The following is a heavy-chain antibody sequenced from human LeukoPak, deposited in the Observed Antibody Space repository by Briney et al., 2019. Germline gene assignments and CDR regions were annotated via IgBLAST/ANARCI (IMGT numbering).Heavy chain of an antibody. V-gene: IGHV4-4*07. CDR2: IYTSGST. J-gene: IGHJ4*02. CDR3: ARLGYSYGAFDY. Sequence: SETLSLTCTVSGGSISSYYWSWIRQPPGKGLEWIGRIYTSGSTNYNPSLKSRVTISLDTSKNQFSLKLSSVTAADTAVYYCARLGYSYGAFDYWGPGTLVTVSS. D-gene: IGHD5-18*01. CDR1: GGSISSYY.